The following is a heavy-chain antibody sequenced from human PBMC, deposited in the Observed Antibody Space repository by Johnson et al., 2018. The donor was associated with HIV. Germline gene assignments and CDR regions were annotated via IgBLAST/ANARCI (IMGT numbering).Heavy chain of an antibody. V-gene: IGHV3-7*01. Sequence: VQLVESGGGLVQPGESLRLSCAASGFTFSSYWMSWVRQAPGKGLEWVANIKQDGSEMYYVDSVKGRFTISRDNAKNSLYLQMNGLRAEDTAVYYCARGDYYDSSGFFIDAFDIWGQGTVVTVSS. CDR1: GFTFSSYW. J-gene: IGHJ3*02. D-gene: IGHD3-22*01. CDR2: IKQDGSEM. CDR3: ARGDYYDSSGFFIDAFDI.